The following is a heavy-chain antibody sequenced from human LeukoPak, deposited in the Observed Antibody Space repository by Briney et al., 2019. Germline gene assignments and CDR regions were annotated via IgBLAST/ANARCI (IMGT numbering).Heavy chain of an antibody. CDR1: GGSFSGYY. D-gene: IGHD3-9*01. V-gene: IGHV4-34*01. J-gene: IGHJ4*02. Sequence: SETLSPTCAVYGGSFSGYYWSWIRQPPGKGLEWIGEINHSGSTNYNPSLKSRVTISVDTSKNQFSLKLSSVTAADTAVYYCARVLLLRYFTIWGQGTLVTVSS. CDR3: ARVLLLRYFTI. CDR2: INHSGST.